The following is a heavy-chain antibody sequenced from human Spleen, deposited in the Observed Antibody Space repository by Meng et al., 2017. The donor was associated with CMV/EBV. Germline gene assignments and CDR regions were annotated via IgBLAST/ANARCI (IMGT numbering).Heavy chain of an antibody. J-gene: IGHJ4*02. CDR3: VRGLPPTLGDHRDY. V-gene: IGHV1-8*03. CDR2: MNPNNGNT. D-gene: IGHD3-16*01. CDR1: GYTFTTYD. Sequence: KASGYTFTTYDINWVRQATGQGLEWMGWMNPNNGNTGYAQKFQGRVTITRNTAIRTAYMELNSLTSEDTAVYYCVRGLPPTLGDHRDYWGQGTLVTVSS.